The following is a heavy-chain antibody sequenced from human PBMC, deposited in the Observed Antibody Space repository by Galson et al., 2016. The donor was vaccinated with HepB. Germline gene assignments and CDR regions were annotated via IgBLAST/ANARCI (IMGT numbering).Heavy chain of an antibody. V-gene: IGHV3-23*01. Sequence: SLRLSCAASGFTFSNYGMTWVRQAPGKGLEVVSSISRSGDGTDYADSVKGRFTISRDNSNNMLFLQMSSLRTDDTAIYYCARRHEYCPPVGCSDDYWGQGTLVSVSS. J-gene: IGHJ4*02. CDR2: ISRSGDGT. CDR3: ARRHEYCPPVGCSDDY. CDR1: GFTFSNYG. D-gene: IGHD2/OR15-2a*01.